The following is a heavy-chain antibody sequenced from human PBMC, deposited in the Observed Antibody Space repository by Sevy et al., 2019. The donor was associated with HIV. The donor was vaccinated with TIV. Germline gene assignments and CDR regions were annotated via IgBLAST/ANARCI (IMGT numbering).Heavy chain of an antibody. CDR1: GGSLDVFG. J-gene: IGHJ4*02. CDR2: AYYNGGT. CDR3: VRDNWRSIDY. Sequence: SQTLSLTCTVSGGSLDVFGWTWVRQPPGKGLEWIGYAYYNGGTNYNPSLKSRLTIPVGTSARQFSLHLNSVTAADTAIYYCVRDNWRSIDYWGQGILVTVSS. V-gene: IGHV4-59*01.